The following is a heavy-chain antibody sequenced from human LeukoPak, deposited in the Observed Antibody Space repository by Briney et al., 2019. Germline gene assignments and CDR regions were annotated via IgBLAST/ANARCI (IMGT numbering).Heavy chain of an antibody. CDR3: ARVHYYDSSGYYA. V-gene: IGHV3-48*04. Sequence: GGPLRLSCAASGFTFSSYSMNWVRQAPGKGLEWVSYISSSSSTIYYADSVKGRFPISRDNAKNSLYLQMNSLRAEDTAVYYCARVHYYDSSGYYAWGQGTLVTVSS. J-gene: IGHJ5*02. CDR1: GFTFSSYS. CDR2: ISSSSSTI. D-gene: IGHD3-22*01.